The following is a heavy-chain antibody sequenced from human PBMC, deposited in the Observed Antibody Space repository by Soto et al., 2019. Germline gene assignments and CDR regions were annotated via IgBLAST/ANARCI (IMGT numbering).Heavy chain of an antibody. CDR2: MKQDGSEK. CDR3: ARGIGLFDY. J-gene: IGHJ4*02. D-gene: IGHD2-21*01. V-gene: IGHV3-7*01. Sequence: DVQLVESGGGLVQPGGSLRLSCAASGFTFSSYWMAWVRQAPGKGPEWVANMKQDGSEKDYVDSVKGRFTISRDNAKNSLYLQMNSLRADDTAVYYCARGIGLFDYWGQGTLVTVSS. CDR1: GFTFSSYW.